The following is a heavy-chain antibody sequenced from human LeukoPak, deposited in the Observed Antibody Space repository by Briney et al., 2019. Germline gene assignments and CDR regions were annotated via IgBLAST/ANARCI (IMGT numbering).Heavy chain of an antibody. J-gene: IGHJ4*02. CDR1: GGSISSYY. CDR3: ARATYYYDSSGYYYDY. Sequence: SETLSLTCTVSGGSISSYYWSWIRQPPGKGLEWIGYIYYSGSTNYNPSLKSRVTISVDTSKNQFSLKLSSVTAADTAVYYCARATYYYDSSGYYYDYWGQGTPVTVSS. V-gene: IGHV4-59*01. D-gene: IGHD3-22*01. CDR2: IYYSGST.